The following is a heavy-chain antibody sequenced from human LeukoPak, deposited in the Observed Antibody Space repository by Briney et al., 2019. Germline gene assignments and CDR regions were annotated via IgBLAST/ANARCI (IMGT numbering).Heavy chain of an antibody. CDR3: ARGLQTFCYGMDV. Sequence: GGSLRLSCAASGFTFSSYGMHWVRQAPGKGLEWVAVIWYDGGNKYYADSVKGRFTISRDNSKNTLYLQMNSLRAEDTAVYYCARGLQTFCYGMDVWGQGTTVTVSS. CDR1: GFTFSSYG. J-gene: IGHJ6*02. V-gene: IGHV3-33*01. D-gene: IGHD4-11*01. CDR2: IWYDGGNK.